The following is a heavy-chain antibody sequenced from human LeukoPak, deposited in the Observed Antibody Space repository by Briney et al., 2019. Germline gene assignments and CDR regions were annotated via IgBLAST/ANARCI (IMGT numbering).Heavy chain of an antibody. CDR2: IYYSGST. CDR3: ARHSSGWFNPDFDY. V-gene: IGHV4-59*08. Sequence: SETLSLTCTVSGGSISSYYWSWIRQPPGKGLEWIGYIYYSGSTNYSPSLKSRVTISVDTSKNQFSLKLSSVTAADTAVYYCARHSSGWFNPDFDYWGQGTLVTVSS. J-gene: IGHJ4*02. D-gene: IGHD6-19*01. CDR1: GGSISSYY.